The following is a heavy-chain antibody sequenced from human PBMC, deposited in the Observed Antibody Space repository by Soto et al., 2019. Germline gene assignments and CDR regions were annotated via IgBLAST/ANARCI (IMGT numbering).Heavy chain of an antibody. D-gene: IGHD2-2*01. CDR1: GDSMTSGDYS. CDR3: ARGDYQYSIDY. Sequence: QLQLQEYGSRLVKSSQTLSLTCTVSGDSMTSGDYSWSWILQPPGKGLEWLGYIYRTGNTHYSPSLKSRVSISQDRSKNQFSLELTSVTAADTAVYYCARGDYQYSIDYWGQGTIVTVSS. V-gene: IGHV4-30-2*01. CDR2: IYRTGNT. J-gene: IGHJ4*02.